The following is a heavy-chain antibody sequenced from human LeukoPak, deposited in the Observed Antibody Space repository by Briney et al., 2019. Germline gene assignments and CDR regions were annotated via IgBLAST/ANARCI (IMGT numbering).Heavy chain of an antibody. Sequence: SETLSLTCGVPGRSITTTNFWSWVRQPPGGGLEWIGEISLAGRTRYNPSLESRVSISIDESKNHLYLNLASVTPADTAVYFCSRESGPFCPFGHWVQGTLVAVTS. CDR3: SRESGPFCPFGH. D-gene: IGHD1-26*01. CDR1: GRSITTTNF. J-gene: IGHJ4*02. V-gene: IGHV4-4*02. CDR2: ISLAGRT.